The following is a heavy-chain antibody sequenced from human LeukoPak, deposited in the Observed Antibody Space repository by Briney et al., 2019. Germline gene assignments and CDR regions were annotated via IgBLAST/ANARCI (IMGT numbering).Heavy chain of an antibody. V-gene: IGHV1-18*04. CDR3: ASLKNYYDSSGYLVTDAFDI. CDR2: ISAYNGNT. J-gene: IGHJ3*02. D-gene: IGHD3-22*01. CDR1: GYTFASYH. Sequence: ASVKVSCKTSGYTFASYHIHWVRQAPGQGLEWMEGISAYNGNTNYAQKLQGRVTMTTDTSTSTAYMELRSLKSDDTAVYYCASLKNYYDSSGYLVTDAFDIWGQGTMVTVSS.